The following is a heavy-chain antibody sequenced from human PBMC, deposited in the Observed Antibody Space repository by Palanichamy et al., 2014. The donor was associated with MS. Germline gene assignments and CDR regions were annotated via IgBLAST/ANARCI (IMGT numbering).Heavy chain of an antibody. CDR2: FDPENAGT. D-gene: IGHD2-15*01. J-gene: IGHJ3*02. CDR1: GDTLSHLA. Sequence: QGQLVQSGAEVRKPGASVKVSCKVSGDTLSHLAMHWVRQAPGKGLEWMGGFDPENAGTVYAQYFQGRLTMSEDTSADTAYMELSSLKSDDTAVYYCATLGDCSGGICRDAFDIWGQGTMVTVSS. V-gene: IGHV1-24*01. CDR3: ATLGDCSGGICRDAFDI.